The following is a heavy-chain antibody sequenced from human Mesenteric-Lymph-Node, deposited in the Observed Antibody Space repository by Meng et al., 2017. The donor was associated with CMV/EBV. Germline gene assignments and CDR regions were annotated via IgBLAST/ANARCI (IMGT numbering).Heavy chain of an antibody. CDR1: FTSYW. V-gene: IGHV5-10-1*01. CDR2: MDPSDFYI. D-gene: IGHD3-22*01. J-gene: IGHJ2*01. CDR3: ARQSGYYDTSGYYFSGFDL. Sequence: FTSYWLSWVRPMPGNGLEWMRRMDPSDFYIDYSPSFQGHVTISADTSTSTAYLQWSSLKASDTAMYYCARQSGYYDTSGYYFSGFDLWDRGTLVTVSS.